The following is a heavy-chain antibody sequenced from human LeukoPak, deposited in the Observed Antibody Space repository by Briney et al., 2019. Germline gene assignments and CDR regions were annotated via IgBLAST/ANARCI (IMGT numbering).Heavy chain of an antibody. D-gene: IGHD3-16*02. Sequence: SETLSLTCTVSGGSISSSYWSWIRQPQGKGLDWIGYVSHSGGTNYKPSLKSRVTISVDTSKRQFSLKLSSVTAADTAVYYCAISFDSAYYYMDVWGKGTTVTVS. CDR1: GGSISSSY. CDR2: VSHSGGT. V-gene: IGHV4-59*08. J-gene: IGHJ6*03. CDR3: AISFDSAYYYMDV.